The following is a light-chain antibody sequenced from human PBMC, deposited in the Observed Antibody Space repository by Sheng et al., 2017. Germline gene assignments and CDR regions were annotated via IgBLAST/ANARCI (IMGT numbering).Light chain of an antibody. J-gene: IGKJ4*01. CDR3: QQRGKWPRT. Sequence: EIVLTQSPATLSLSPGERATLSCRASQSVSSYLAWYQQKPGQAPRLLIYDASNRATGIPARFSGSGSGTDFTLTISNLEPEDFAVYYCQQRGKWPRTFGGGTEGGDQT. V-gene: IGKV3-11*01. CDR2: DAS. CDR1: QSVSSY.